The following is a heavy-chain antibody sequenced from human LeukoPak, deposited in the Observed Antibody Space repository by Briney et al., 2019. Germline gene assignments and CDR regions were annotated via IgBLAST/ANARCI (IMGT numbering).Heavy chain of an antibody. CDR3: ATALLWFGELLQRDY. D-gene: IGHD3-10*01. Sequence: PGGSLRLSCAASGFTFSSYSMNWVRQAPGKGLEWVSSISSSSSYIYYADSVKGRFTISRDNAKNSLYLQMNSLRAEDTAVYYCATALLWFGELLQRDYWGQGTLVTVSS. CDR1: GFTFSSYS. CDR2: ISSSSSYI. J-gene: IGHJ4*02. V-gene: IGHV3-21*01.